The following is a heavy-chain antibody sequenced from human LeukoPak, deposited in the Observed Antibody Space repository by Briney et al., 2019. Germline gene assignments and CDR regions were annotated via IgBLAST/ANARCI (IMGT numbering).Heavy chain of an antibody. D-gene: IGHD2-15*01. CDR3: AKFRRDATYSFDY. CDR1: GFTFSSYA. Sequence: GGSLRLSCAASGFTFSSYAMSWVRQAPGKGLEWVSAISGSGGSTYYADSVKGRFTISRGNSKNTLYLQMDSLRAEDTAVYYCAKFRRDATYSFDYWGQGTLVTVSS. CDR2: ISGSGGST. J-gene: IGHJ4*02. V-gene: IGHV3-23*01.